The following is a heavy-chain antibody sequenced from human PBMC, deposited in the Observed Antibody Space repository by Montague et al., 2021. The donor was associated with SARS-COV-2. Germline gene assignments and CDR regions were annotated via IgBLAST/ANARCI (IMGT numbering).Heavy chain of an antibody. Sequence: SETLSLTCAVYGGSFSGYYWSWIRQPPGKGLEWIGEINHSGSTNYNPSLKSRVTIPMDTSKNQFSLKLSSVTAADTAVYYRARGVRQLGVRYYYYYIDVWDKGTTVTVSS. J-gene: IGHJ6*03. V-gene: IGHV4-34*01. CDR2: INHSGST. D-gene: IGHD6-6*01. CDR3: ARGVRQLGVRYYYYYIDV. CDR1: GGSFSGYY.